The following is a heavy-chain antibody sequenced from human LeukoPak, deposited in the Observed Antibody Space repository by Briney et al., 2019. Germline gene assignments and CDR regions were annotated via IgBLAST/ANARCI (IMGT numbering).Heavy chain of an antibody. CDR3: ASGSGSYFRS. J-gene: IGHJ3*01. CDR2: IYYTGST. CDR1: GGSISSYY. Sequence: SETLSLTCTVSGGSISSYYWSWIRQPAGKGLEWIGYIYYTGSTKYNPSLKSRVTISLDTSKNQFSLKLSSLTAADTAVYYCASGSGSYFRSWGQGTMVTASS. D-gene: IGHD1-26*01. V-gene: IGHV4-59*01.